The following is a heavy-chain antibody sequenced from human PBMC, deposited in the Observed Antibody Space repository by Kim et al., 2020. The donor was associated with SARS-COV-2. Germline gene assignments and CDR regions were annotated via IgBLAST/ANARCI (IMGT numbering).Heavy chain of an antibody. Sequence: SETLSLTCAVYGGSFSGYYWSWIRQPPGKGLEWIGEINHSGSTNYNPSLKSRVTISVDTSKNQFSLQLSSVTAADTAAYYCSWDHITGTYYYGMDVWGQG. D-gene: IGHD1-7*01. CDR3: SWDHITGTYYYGMDV. V-gene: IGHV4-34*01. CDR1: GGSFSGYY. CDR2: INHSGST. J-gene: IGHJ6*02.